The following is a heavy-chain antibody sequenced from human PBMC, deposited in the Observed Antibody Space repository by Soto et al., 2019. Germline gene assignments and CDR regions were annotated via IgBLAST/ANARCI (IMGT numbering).Heavy chain of an antibody. D-gene: IGHD3-10*01. J-gene: IGHJ6*02. V-gene: IGHV1-46*01. CDR3: ARDTLWFGELSNHYYYYGMDV. CDR1: GYTFTSYS. Sequence: SAKVSCKASGYTFTSYSMHWALQAPGQGLEWMGIINPSGGSTSYAQKFQGRVTMTRDTSTSTVYMELSSLRSEDTAVYYCARDTLWFGELSNHYYYYGMDVWGQGTTVTVSS. CDR2: INPSGGST.